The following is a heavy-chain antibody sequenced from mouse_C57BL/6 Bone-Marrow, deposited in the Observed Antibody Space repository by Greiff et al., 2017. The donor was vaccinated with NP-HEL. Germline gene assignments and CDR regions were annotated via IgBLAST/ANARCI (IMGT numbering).Heavy chain of an antibody. Sequence: QVQLKQPGAELVKPGASVKLSCKASGYTFTSYWMHWVKQRPGQGLEWIGMIHPNSGSTNYNEKFKSKATLTVDKSSSTAYMQLSSLTSEDSAVYYCANMVTRAWFAYWGQGTLVTVSA. J-gene: IGHJ3*01. CDR3: ANMVTRAWFAY. D-gene: IGHD2-2*01. V-gene: IGHV1-64*01. CDR2: IHPNSGST. CDR1: GYTFTSYW.